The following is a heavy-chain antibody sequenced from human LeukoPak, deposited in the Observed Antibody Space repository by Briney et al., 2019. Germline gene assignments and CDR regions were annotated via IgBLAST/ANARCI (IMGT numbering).Heavy chain of an antibody. CDR2: LYSGSSTT. CDR1: GFTFSSYD. V-gene: IGHV3-23*03. Sequence: PGGSLRLSCAASGFTFSSYDMSWVRQAPGQGLEWVTYLYSGSSTTSYNDSVKGSFTISRHNSMNTLYHQMNSLRGDDLAVDYCARVGSGWYFFL. CDR3: ARVGSGWYFFL. J-gene: IGHJ2*01. D-gene: IGHD6-19*01.